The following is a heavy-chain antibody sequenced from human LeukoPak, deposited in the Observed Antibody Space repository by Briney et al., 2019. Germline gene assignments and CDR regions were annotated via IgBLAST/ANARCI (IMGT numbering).Heavy chain of an antibody. D-gene: IGHD2-15*01. CDR2: IIPIFGTA. CDR3: ARYCSGGSCEG. J-gene: IGHJ4*02. V-gene: IGHV1-69*13. CDR1: GGTFSSYA. Sequence: ASVMVSCKASGGTFSSYAISWVRQAPGQGLEWMGGIIPIFGTANYAQKFQGRVTITADESRSTAYMELSSLRSEDTAVYYCARYCSGGSCEGWGQGTLVTVSS.